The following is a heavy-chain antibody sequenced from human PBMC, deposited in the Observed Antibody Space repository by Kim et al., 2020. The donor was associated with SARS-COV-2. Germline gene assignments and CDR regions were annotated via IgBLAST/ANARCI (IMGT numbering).Heavy chain of an antibody. V-gene: IGHV4-39*07. J-gene: IGHJ4*02. CDR2: IYYSGTT. Sequence: SETLSLTCTVSGGSISSSGYYWGWIRQPPGKGLEWIGSIYYSGTTYYNPSLKSRVAISVDTSKDQFSLKLSSVTAADTAVYYCAKVDSSGWYDFDYWGQGTLVTVSS. CDR3: AKVDSSGWYDFDY. D-gene: IGHD6-19*01. CDR1: GGSISSSGYY.